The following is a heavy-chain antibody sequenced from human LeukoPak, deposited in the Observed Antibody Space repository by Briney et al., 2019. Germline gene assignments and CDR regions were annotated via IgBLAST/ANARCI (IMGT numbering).Heavy chain of an antibody. Sequence: GGSLRLSCAASGFTFSGYWMSWVRQAPGKGLEWVANTNQDGSEKYYVDSVKGRFTISRDNAKNSLFLQMGSLRVEDTAVYYCARESTAGYNSSWYGFRNWGQGTLVSVSS. CDR3: ARESTAGYNSSWYGFRN. D-gene: IGHD6-13*01. V-gene: IGHV3-7*01. CDR1: GFTFSGYW. J-gene: IGHJ1*01. CDR2: TNQDGSEK.